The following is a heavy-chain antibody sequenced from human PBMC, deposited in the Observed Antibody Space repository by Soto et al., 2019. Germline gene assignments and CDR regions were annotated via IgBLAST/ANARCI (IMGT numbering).Heavy chain of an antibody. CDR3: ARVRDIVVVPAAMWGAFDI. Sequence: SETLSLTXTVSGGSISSYYWSWIRQPAGKGLEWIGRIYTSGSTNYNPSLKSRVTMSVDTSKNQFSLKLSSVTAADTAVYYCARVRDIVVVPAAMWGAFDIWGQGTMVTVSS. D-gene: IGHD2-2*01. J-gene: IGHJ3*02. CDR1: GGSISSYY. CDR2: IYTSGST. V-gene: IGHV4-4*07.